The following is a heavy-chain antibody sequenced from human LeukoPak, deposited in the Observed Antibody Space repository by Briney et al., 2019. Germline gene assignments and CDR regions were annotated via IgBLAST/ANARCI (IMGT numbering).Heavy chain of an antibody. CDR1: GGSFSGYY. V-gene: IGHV4-34*01. CDR2: INHSGST. CDR3: ARRAPYDSSGYPSPIFDY. J-gene: IGHJ4*02. D-gene: IGHD3-22*01. Sequence: SETLSLTCAVYGGSFSGYYWSWIRQPPGKGLEWIGEINHSGSTNYNPSLKSRVTISVDTSKNQFSLKLSSVTAADTAVYYCARRAPYDSSGYPSPIFDYWGQGTLVTVSS.